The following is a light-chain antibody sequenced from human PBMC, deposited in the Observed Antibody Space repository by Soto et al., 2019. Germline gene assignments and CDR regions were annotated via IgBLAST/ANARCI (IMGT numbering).Light chain of an antibody. CDR2: DAS. Sequence: EIVLTQSPATLSLSPGERATLSCRASRNVSFYLAWYQHKPGQAPRLLIFDASKRATGIPARFSGSGSGTDFSLTISSLQSADFAVYYCQQYDNWPITFGQGTRLDIK. CDR3: QQYDNWPIT. J-gene: IGKJ5*01. CDR1: RNVSFY. V-gene: IGKV3-11*01.